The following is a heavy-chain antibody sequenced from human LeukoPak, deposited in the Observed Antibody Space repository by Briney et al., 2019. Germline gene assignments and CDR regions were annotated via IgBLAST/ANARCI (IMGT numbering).Heavy chain of an antibody. CDR1: GFTLSSYS. CDR2: ISSSSSYI. D-gene: IGHD3-9*01. J-gene: IGHJ4*02. CDR3: ARRGPWVLRYFDWLRGFDY. Sequence: GGSLRLSCAASGFTLSSYSMNWVRQAPGKGLEWDSSISSSSSYIYYADSVKGRFTISRDNAKNSLYLQMNSLRAEDTAVYYCARRGPWVLRYFDWLRGFDYWAREPWSPSPQ. V-gene: IGHV3-21*01.